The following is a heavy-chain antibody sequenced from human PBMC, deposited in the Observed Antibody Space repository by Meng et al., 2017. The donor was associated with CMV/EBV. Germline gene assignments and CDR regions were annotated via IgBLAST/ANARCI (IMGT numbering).Heavy chain of an antibody. CDR3: ARVPAAEAFDP. CDR1: GFTFSSYD. D-gene: IGHD6-13*01. CDR2: IGTAGDT. V-gene: IGHV3-13*03. Sequence: GESLKISCAACGFTFSSYDMHWVRQATGKGLEWVSAIGTAGDTYYPGSVKGQFTISRENAKNSLYLQMNSLRAEDTAVYYCARVPAAEAFDPWGQGTLVTVSS. J-gene: IGHJ5*02.